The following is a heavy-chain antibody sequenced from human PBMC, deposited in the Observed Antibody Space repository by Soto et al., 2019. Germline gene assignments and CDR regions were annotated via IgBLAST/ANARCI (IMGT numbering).Heavy chain of an antibody. D-gene: IGHD6-19*01. CDR2: ISAYNGNT. CDR1: GYSFTNYG. J-gene: IGHJ6*03. CDR3: ARDRGVAPPVAGNTHYYYYMDV. Sequence: QDQLVQSGVEVKKPGASVKVSCKASGYSFTNYGITWVRQAPGQGFEWMGWISAYNGNTNYAQKFQGRVTMTTDASTITAYLELRSLRSDDTALYYCARDRGVAPPVAGNTHYYYYMDVWGKGTTVTVSS. V-gene: IGHV1-18*01.